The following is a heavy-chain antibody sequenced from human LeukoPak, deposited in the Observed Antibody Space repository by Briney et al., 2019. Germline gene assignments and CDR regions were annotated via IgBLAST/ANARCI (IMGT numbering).Heavy chain of an antibody. CDR3: ARDLDSYCSGGSCYSDY. CDR2: ISSSSSYI. D-gene: IGHD2-15*01. CDR1: GFTFSSYS. J-gene: IGHJ4*02. V-gene: IGHV3-21*01. Sequence: GGSLRLSCAASGFTFSSYSMNWVRQAPGKGLEWVSSISSSSSYIYYADSVKGRFTISRDNAKNSLYLQMNSLRAEDTAVYYCARDLDSYCSGGSCYSDYWSQGTLVTVSS.